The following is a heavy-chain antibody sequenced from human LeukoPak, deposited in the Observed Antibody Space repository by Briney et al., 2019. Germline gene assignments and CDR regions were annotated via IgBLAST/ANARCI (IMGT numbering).Heavy chain of an antibody. CDR2: ISSSSSYI. Sequence: SSYYWGWIRQPPGKGLEWVSSISSSSSYIYYADSVKGRFTISRDNAKNSLYLQMNSLRAEDTAVYFCAREISYGDYPSGDAFDDWGQGTMVTVSS. D-gene: IGHD4-17*01. J-gene: IGHJ3*01. V-gene: IGHV3-21*01. CDR3: AREISYGDYPSGDAFDD. CDR1: SSYY.